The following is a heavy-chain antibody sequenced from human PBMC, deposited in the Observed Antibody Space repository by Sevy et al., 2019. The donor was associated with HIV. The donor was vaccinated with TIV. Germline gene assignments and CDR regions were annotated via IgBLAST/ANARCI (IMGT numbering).Heavy chain of an antibody. CDR3: ARDQKYSDIVVVVARWFDP. V-gene: IGHV1-69*13. D-gene: IGHD2-15*01. CDR2: IIPILGTV. J-gene: IGHJ5*02. CDR1: GGTFSSYG. Sequence: ASVKVSCKASGGTFSSYGISWVRQAPGQGLEWMGGIIPILGTVNYAQKFQGRVTITADESTKTAYMELSSLRSEDTAVYYCARDQKYSDIVVVVARWFDPWGQGTLVTVSS.